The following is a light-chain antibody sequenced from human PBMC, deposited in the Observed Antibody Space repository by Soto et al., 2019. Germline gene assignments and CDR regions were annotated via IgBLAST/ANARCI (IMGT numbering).Light chain of an antibody. V-gene: IGKV3-20*01. Sequence: EIVLTQSPGTLSLSPGERATLSCRASQSVSSSYLAWYQQKPGQAPRPLIYGASSRATGIPDRFSGSGAGTDFTLTISRLEPEDFAVYYCKQYSIAPWTLGQGTKVDIK. J-gene: IGKJ1*01. CDR2: GAS. CDR3: KQYSIAPWT. CDR1: QSVSSSY.